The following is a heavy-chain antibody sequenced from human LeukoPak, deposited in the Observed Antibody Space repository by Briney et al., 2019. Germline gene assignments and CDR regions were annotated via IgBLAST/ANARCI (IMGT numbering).Heavy chain of an antibody. CDR2: INHSGST. D-gene: IGHD3-10*01. CDR1: GGSFSGYC. Sequence: SETLSLTCAVYGGSFSGYCWSWIRQPPGKGLEWIGEINHSGSTNYNPSLKSRVTISVDTSKNQFSLKLSSVTAADTAVYYCARGFKPFYYGSGSYSDYWGQGTLVTVSS. V-gene: IGHV4-34*01. J-gene: IGHJ4*02. CDR3: ARGFKPFYYGSGSYSDY.